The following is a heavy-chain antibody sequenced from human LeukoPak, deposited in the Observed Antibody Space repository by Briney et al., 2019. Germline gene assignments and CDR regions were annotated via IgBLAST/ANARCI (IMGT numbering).Heavy chain of an antibody. CDR3: AREKQGARITIFGVVISPFDY. Sequence: PSETLSLTCTVAGGSISSYYWSWIRQPAGKGLEWIGRIYTSGGTNYNPSLKSRVTISVDKSKNQFSLKLSSVTAADTAVYYCAREKQGARITIFGVVISPFDYWGQGTLVTVSS. D-gene: IGHD3-3*01. CDR1: GGSISSYY. V-gene: IGHV4-4*07. CDR2: IYTSGGT. J-gene: IGHJ4*02.